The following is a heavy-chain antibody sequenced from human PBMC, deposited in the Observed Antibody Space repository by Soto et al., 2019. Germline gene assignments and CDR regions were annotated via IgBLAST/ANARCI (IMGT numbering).Heavy chain of an antibody. CDR3: AKDSLYYDSSGYYGY. V-gene: IGHV3-23*01. CDR1: GFTFSSYA. Sequence: PGGSLRLSCAASGFTFSSYAMSWVRQAPGKGLEWVSAISGSGGSTYYADSVKGRFTISRDNSKNTLYLQMNSLRAEDTAVYYCAKDSLYYDSSGYYGYWGQGTLVTVSS. J-gene: IGHJ4*02. CDR2: ISGSGGST. D-gene: IGHD3-22*01.